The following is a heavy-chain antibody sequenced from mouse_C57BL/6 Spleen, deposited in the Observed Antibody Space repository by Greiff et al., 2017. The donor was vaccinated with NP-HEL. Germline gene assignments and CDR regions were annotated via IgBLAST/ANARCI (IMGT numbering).Heavy chain of an antibody. J-gene: IGHJ2*01. D-gene: IGHD2-5*01. Sequence: VQLQQSGPELVKPGASVKISCKASGYSFTDYNMNWVTQSNGKSLEWIGVINPNYGTTSYNQKFKGKATLTVDQSSSTAYMQLNSLTSEDSAVYYCARSGIRMESNVFDYWGQGTTLTVSS. V-gene: IGHV1-39*01. CDR2: INPNYGTT. CDR1: GYSFTDYN. CDR3: ARSGIRMESNVFDY.